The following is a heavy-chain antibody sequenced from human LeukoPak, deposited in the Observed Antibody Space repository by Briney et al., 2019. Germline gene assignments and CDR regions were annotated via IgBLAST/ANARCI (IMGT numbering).Heavy chain of an antibody. CDR3: ARSGYRAGMDV. CDR1: GGSITSTNW. V-gene: IGHV4-4*02. J-gene: IGHJ6*02. Sequence: SETLSLTCAVSGGSITSTNWWSWVRQPPGKGLEWIGEIFHSGSTNYSPSLQSRVTISVDKSKNQFSLKMSSVTAEDTAVYYCARSGYRAGMDVWGQGTTVAVSS. CDR2: IFHSGST. D-gene: IGHD6-13*01.